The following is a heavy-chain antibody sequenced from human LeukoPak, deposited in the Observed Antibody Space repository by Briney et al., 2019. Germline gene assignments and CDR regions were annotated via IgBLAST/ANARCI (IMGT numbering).Heavy chain of an antibody. V-gene: IGHV1-3*01. CDR2: INAGNGNT. CDR1: GYTFTSYA. Sequence: ASVKVSCKASGYTFTSYAMHWVRQAPGQRLEWMGWINAGNGNTKYSQKFQGRVTITRDTSASTAYMELSSLRSEDTAVYYCARDVGDCSSLSCYNHYYYMDVWGKGTTVTVSS. CDR3: ARDVGDCSSLSCYNHYYYMDV. J-gene: IGHJ6*03. D-gene: IGHD2-2*02.